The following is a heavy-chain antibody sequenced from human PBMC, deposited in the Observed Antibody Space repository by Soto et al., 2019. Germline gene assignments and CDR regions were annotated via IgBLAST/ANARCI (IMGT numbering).Heavy chain of an antibody. J-gene: IGHJ5*02. Sequence: ASVKVSCKASGYTFTSYGISWVRQAPGKGLEWMGGFDPEDGETIYAQKFQGRVTMTEDTSTDTAYMELSSLRSEDTAVYYCATVSRYCSGGSCFTINWFDPWGQGTLVTVSS. D-gene: IGHD2-15*01. CDR3: ATVSRYCSGGSCFTINWFDP. CDR1: GYTFTSYG. CDR2: FDPEDGET. V-gene: IGHV1-24*01.